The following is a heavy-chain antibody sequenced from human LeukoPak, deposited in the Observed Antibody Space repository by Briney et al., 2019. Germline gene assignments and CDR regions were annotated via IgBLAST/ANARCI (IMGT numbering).Heavy chain of an antibody. CDR2: ISSSSSTI. V-gene: IGHV3-48*01. J-gene: IGHJ4*02. CDR1: GFTFSSHT. CDR3: ARMLGGAGDY. D-gene: IGHD3-16*01. Sequence: GGSLRLSCAASGFTFSSHTMNWVRQAPGKGLEWVSYISSSSSTIYYADSVKGRFTISRDDAKNSLFLQMNSLRAEDTAVYYCARMLGGAGDYWGQGTLVTVSS.